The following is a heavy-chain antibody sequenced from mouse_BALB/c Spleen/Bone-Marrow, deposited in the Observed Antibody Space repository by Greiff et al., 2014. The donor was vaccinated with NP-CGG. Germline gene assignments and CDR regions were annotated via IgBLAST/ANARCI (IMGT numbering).Heavy chain of an antibody. CDR2: IRPSDTET. CDR1: GYSFTSYW. Sequence: QVQLQQSGAELVGPGASVKLSCKASGYSFTSYWMNWVKQRPGHGLEWIGMIRPSDTETRLNQRFKDKATLTVDKSSSTAYMQLNSPTSEDSAVYYCARLEGNYGSTFAYWGQGTLVTVSA. J-gene: IGHJ3*01. CDR3: ARLEGNYGSTFAY. D-gene: IGHD1-1*01. V-gene: IGHV1-61*01.